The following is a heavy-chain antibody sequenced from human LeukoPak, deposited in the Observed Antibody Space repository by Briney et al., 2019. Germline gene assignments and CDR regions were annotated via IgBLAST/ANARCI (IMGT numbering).Heavy chain of an antibody. CDR2: ISYSGST. J-gene: IGHJ4*02. V-gene: IGHV4-39*01. Sequence: SETLSLTCTVSGGSVGSSSYYWGWVRQPPGKGLEWIGTISYSGSTYYNPSLKSRVTISVDTSNNQFSLKLTSVTAADTAVYYCARQGGSGRSLDYWGQGTLVTVSS. CDR1: GGSVGSSSYY. D-gene: IGHD3-10*01. CDR3: ARQGGSGRSLDY.